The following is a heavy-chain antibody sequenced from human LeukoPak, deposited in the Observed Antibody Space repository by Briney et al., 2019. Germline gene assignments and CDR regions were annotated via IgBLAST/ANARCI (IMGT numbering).Heavy chain of an antibody. CDR2: INPNTGDT. D-gene: IGHD3-10*01. J-gene: IGHJ4*02. CDR3: AKDHTIRSSDY. Sequence: ASVKVSCKASGYTFTGYFMHWVRQAPGQGLEWMGWINPNTGDTNYAQKFLGRVTMTRDTSISTAYMELSRLRSDDTAVYYCAKDHTIRSSDYWGQGTLVTVSS. CDR1: GYTFTGYF. V-gene: IGHV1-2*02.